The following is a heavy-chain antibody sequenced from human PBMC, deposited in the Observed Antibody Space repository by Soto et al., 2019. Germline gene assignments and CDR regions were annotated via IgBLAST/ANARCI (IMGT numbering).Heavy chain of an antibody. CDR2: INHSGST. J-gene: IGHJ4*02. D-gene: IGHD3-10*01. CDR3: ARRATYYYGSGSYAALGY. CDR1: GGSFSGYY. Sequence: QVPLQQWGAGLLKPSETLSLTCAVYGGSFSGYYWSWIRQPPGKGLEWIGEINHSGSTNYNPSLKSRVTISVDTPKNQFTLQLSSVTAADTAVYYCARRATYYYGSGSYAALGYWGQGTLVTVSS. V-gene: IGHV4-34*01.